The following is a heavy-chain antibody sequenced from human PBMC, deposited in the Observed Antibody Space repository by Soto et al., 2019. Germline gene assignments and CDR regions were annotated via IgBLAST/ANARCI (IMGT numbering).Heavy chain of an antibody. CDR2: IIPICGTA. CDR1: GGTFSSYA. J-gene: IGHJ4*02. Sequence: GASVKVSCKASGGTFSSYAISWVRQAPGQGLEWMGGIIPICGTANYAQKFQGRVTITADESTSTAYMELSSLRSEDTAVYYCARSTDGYHLRFDYWGQGTLVTVSS. V-gene: IGHV1-69*13. D-gene: IGHD5-12*01. CDR3: ARSTDGYHLRFDY.